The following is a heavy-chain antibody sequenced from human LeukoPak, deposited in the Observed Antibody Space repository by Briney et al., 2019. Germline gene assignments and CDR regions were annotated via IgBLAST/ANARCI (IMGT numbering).Heavy chain of an antibody. Sequence: QSGGSLRLSCAASGFTVSSNYMSWVRQAPGKGLEWVSVIYSGGSTYYADSVKGRFTISRDNSKNTLYLQMNSLRAEDTAVYYCARAMGTSTYYYYYMGVWGKGTTVTVSS. CDR2: IYSGGST. CDR1: GFTVSSNY. J-gene: IGHJ6*03. V-gene: IGHV3-53*01. D-gene: IGHD1-14*01. CDR3: ARAMGTSTYYYYYMGV.